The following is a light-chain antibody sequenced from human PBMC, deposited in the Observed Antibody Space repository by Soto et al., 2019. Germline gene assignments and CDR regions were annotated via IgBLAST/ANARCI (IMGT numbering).Light chain of an antibody. V-gene: IGKV1-6*01. CDR2: GAS. J-gene: IGKJ2*01. CDR1: QDIRKD. CDR3: LQDYNYPFT. Sequence: AIQMTQSPSSLSASVGERVTITCRASQDIRKDLACYQQKPGKAPQIVIYGASTLHTGVASTLSGSGSAKDFPITISSLQPEDSAAYYCLQDYNYPFTFGQGTKVDI.